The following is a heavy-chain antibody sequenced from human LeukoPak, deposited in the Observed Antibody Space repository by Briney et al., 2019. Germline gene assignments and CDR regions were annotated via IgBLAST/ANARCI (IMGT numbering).Heavy chain of an antibody. V-gene: IGHV1-46*01. CDR3: ARASGSNNFYFDY. Sequence: ASVKVSCKASGYTFTSYYMHWVRQAPGQGLEWMGIINPSGGNTRYAQKFQGRVTMTRDTSTSTVYMDLSSLRSKDTAVYYCARASGSNNFYFDYWGQGTLVTVFS. CDR1: GYTFTSYY. J-gene: IGHJ4*02. CDR2: INPSGGNT. D-gene: IGHD3-10*01.